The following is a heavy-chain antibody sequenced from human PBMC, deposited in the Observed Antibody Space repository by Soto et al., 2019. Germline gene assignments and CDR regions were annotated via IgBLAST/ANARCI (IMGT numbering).Heavy chain of an antibody. V-gene: IGHV1-69*12. Sequence: QVQLVQSGAEVKKPGSSVKVSCKASAGTFSSCAISWVRQAPGQGLEWMGGIIPIFGTANYAQKFQGRVTITADESTSTACMERSSLRSEDTAVYYCARDVRGYHPGPYYFDYWGQGTLVAVSS. J-gene: IGHJ4*02. CDR3: ARDVRGYHPGPYYFDY. CDR2: IIPIFGTA. D-gene: IGHD5-18*01. CDR1: AGTFSSCA.